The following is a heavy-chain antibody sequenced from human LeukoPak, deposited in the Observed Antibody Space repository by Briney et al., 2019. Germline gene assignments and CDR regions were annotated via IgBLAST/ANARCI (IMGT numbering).Heavy chain of an antibody. V-gene: IGHV4-30-4*01. Sequence: PSQTLSLTCTVSGVSISSGDYYWSWIRQPPGKGLEWIGYTYYSGSTYYNPSLKSRVTISVDASKNQFSLKLSSVTAADTAVYYCARPYYYDSRIDLWGQGTRVTVSS. D-gene: IGHD3-22*01. CDR1: GVSISSGDYY. J-gene: IGHJ5*02. CDR3: ARPYYYDSRIDL. CDR2: TYYSGST.